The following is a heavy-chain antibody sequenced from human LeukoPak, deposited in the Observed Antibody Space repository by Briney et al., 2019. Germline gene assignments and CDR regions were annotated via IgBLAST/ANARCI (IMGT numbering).Heavy chain of an antibody. CDR3: ARGEGRFGSYLFQH. CDR1: GGSISSYY. J-gene: IGHJ1*01. V-gene: IGHV4-59*01. CDR2: IYDGGDT. Sequence: AETLSLTCTVSGGSISSYYWSWIRQPPGKGLEWIGYIYDGGDTNYNPSLKRRVTISVHTYKSQFSLKLRSVTAADTAVYYCARGEGRFGSYLFQHWGQGTLVTVSS. D-gene: IGHD1-26*01.